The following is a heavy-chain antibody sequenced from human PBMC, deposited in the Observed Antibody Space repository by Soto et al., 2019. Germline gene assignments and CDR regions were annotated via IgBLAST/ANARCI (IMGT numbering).Heavy chain of an antibody. D-gene: IGHD3-9*01. CDR3: AKVDYDILAGYSNPYYFDY. J-gene: IGHJ4*02. V-gene: IGHV3-23*01. CDR2: ITGSGGST. Sequence: GGSLRLSCTASGVTFSTYAMTWVRQAPGKGLEWVSGITGSGGSTFYADSVKGRFTISRDNSKNTLYLQMNSLRAEDTAVYYCAKVDYDILAGYSNPYYFDYWGQGTLVTVSS. CDR1: GVTFSTYA.